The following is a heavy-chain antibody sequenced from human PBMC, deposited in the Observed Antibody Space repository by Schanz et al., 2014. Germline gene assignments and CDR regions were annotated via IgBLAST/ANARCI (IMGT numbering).Heavy chain of an antibody. D-gene: IGHD1-7*01. V-gene: IGHV1-46*01. CDR2: ITPIGGST. CDR3: VPDTELCHAFDR. J-gene: IGHJ3*02. Sequence: GPEVRKAWASVKVSCQASGYTFRNYYIHWVRQAPGQGLEWMGIITPIGGSTIYAQKFQGRVTLTKDTSTSTVYIELRSRRSDDTPIYSCVPDTELCHAFDRRGLGT. CDR1: GYTFRNYY.